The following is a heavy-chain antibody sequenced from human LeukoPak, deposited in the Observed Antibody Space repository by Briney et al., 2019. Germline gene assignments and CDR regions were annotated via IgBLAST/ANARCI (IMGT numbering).Heavy chain of an antibody. CDR1: GYTFTDFG. Sequence: ASVKVSCKASGYTFTDFGISWVRQAPGQGPEWMGWMSAYNGDIIYGQKFQGRVTMTTDTSTSTAYMELRSLRSDDTAVYYCTRDLGTYKSYGSIFFDYWGQGALVTVSS. D-gene: IGHD3-10*01. V-gene: IGHV1-18*01. CDR3: TRDLGTYKSYGSIFFDY. J-gene: IGHJ4*02. CDR2: MSAYNGDI.